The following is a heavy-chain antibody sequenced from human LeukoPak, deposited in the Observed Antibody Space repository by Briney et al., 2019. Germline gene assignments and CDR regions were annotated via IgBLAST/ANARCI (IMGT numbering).Heavy chain of an antibody. CDR1: GGSISSSSYY. CDR2: IYYGGST. Sequence: SETLSLTCTVSGGSISSSSYYWGWIRQPPGKGLEWIGSIYYGGSTYYNPSLKSRVTISVDTSKNQFSLKLSSVTDADTAVYYCARLNYYDSSGYYAYYFDYWGQGTLVTVSS. V-gene: IGHV4-39*01. D-gene: IGHD3-22*01. CDR3: ARLNYYDSSGYYAYYFDY. J-gene: IGHJ4*02.